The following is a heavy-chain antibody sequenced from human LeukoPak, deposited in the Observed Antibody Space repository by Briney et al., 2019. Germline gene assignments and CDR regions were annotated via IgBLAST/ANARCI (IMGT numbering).Heavy chain of an antibody. D-gene: IGHD3-3*01. CDR3: ARGYDFWSGSYHYYMDV. V-gene: IGHV1-46*01. Sequence: ASVKVSCKASGYTFTSYSLHWVRQAPGQGLEWMGTINPSGGTTNYAQKFQGRVTITRNTSISTAYMELSSLRSEDTAVYYCARGYDFWSGSYHYYMDVWGKGTTVTVS. J-gene: IGHJ6*03. CDR2: INPSGGTT. CDR1: GYTFTSYS.